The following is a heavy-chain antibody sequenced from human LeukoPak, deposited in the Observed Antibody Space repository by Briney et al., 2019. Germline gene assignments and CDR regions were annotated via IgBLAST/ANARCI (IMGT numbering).Heavy chain of an antibody. J-gene: IGHJ4*02. CDR3: ARLLMQQPYYFHY. Sequence: PSETLSLTCTVSGGSISSYYWSWIRQPPGKGLEWIGYIYYTGSTNYNPSLKSRVIISVDTSKNQFSLKLGSVTAADTAVYYCARLLMQQPYYFHYWGQGTLVTVSS. V-gene: IGHV4-59*08. D-gene: IGHD6-13*01. CDR1: GGSISSYY. CDR2: IYYTGST.